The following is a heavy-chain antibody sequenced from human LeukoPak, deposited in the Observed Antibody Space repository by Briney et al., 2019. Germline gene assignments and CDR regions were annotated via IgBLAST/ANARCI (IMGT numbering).Heavy chain of an antibody. D-gene: IGHD3-3*01. V-gene: IGHV1-46*03. CDR1: GYTFTSYY. CDR2: INPSGGST. CDR3: ARGPRVTIFGVVLDLKNNWFDP. J-gene: IGHJ5*02. Sequence: ASVKVSCKASGYTFTSYYMHWVRQAPGQGLEWMGIINPSGGSTSYAQKLQGRVTMTRDTSTSTVYMELSSLRSDDTAVYYCARGPRVTIFGVVLDLKNNWFDPWGEGTLVTVSS.